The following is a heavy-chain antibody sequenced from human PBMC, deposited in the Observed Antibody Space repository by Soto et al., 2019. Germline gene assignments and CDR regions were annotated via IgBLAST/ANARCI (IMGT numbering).Heavy chain of an antibody. V-gene: IGHV3-30*18. Sequence: GGSLRLSCAASGFTFSSYGMHWVRQAPGKGLEWVAVISYDGSNKYYADSVKGRFTISRDNSKNTLYLQMNSLRAEDTAVYYCAKASSGTTGYWGQGTLVTVSS. J-gene: IGHJ4*02. CDR2: ISYDGSNK. CDR1: GFTFSSYG. D-gene: IGHD1-7*01. CDR3: AKASSGTTGY.